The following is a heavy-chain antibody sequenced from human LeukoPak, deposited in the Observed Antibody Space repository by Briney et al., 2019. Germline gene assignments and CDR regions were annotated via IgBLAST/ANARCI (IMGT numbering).Heavy chain of an antibody. Sequence: GASVKVSCKASGYTFTGYYMHWVRQAPGQGLEWMGWINPNSGGTNYAQKFQGRVTMTRDTSISTAYMELSRLRSDDTAVLYCAKGGARLHSYYFDYWGQGTLVTVSS. CDR2: INPNSGGT. CDR3: AKGGARLHSYYFDY. D-gene: IGHD1-26*01. V-gene: IGHV1-2*02. CDR1: GYTFTGYY. J-gene: IGHJ4*02.